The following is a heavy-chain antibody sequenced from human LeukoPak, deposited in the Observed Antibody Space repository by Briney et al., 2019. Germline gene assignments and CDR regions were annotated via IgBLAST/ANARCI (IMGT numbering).Heavy chain of an antibody. CDR1: RYTFTSYA. CDR3: ARGGVYQRENWFDP. Sequence: ASVKVSCKASRYTFTSYAMNWVRQAPGQGLEWMGWINTNTGNPTYAQGFTGRFVFSLDTSVSTAYLQISSLKAEDTAVYYCARGGVYQRENWFDPWGQGTLVTVSS. CDR2: INTNTGNP. V-gene: IGHV7-4-1*02. D-gene: IGHD3-10*01. J-gene: IGHJ5*02.